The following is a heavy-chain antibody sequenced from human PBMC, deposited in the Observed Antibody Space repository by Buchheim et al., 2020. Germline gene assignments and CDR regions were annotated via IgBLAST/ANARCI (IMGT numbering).Heavy chain of an antibody. CDR3: ARGPHDTPSGYYYGPYGRKRRPGGIDY. Sequence: QVQLQQWDAGLLKPSETLSLTCAVYGGSFSGYYWSWIRQPPGKGLEWIGEINHSGSTNYNPSLKSRVTISVDTSKNQFSLKLSSVTAADTAVYYCARGPHDTPSGYYYGPYGRKRRPGGIDYWGQGTL. D-gene: IGHD3-22*01. J-gene: IGHJ4*02. CDR1: GGSFSGYY. CDR2: INHSGST. V-gene: IGHV4-34*01.